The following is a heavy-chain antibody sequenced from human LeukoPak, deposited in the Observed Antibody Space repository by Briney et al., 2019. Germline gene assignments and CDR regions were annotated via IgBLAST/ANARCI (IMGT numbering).Heavy chain of an antibody. CDR1: GGTFSSYA. CDR2: INPNSGGT. J-gene: IGHJ6*02. Sequence: GSSVKVSCKASGGTFSSYAISWVRQAPGQGLEWMGWINPNSGGTNYAQKFQGRVTMTRDTSISTAYMELSRLRSDDTAVYYCARAGYCSGGSCEYYYYYGMDVWGQGTTVTVSS. V-gene: IGHV1-2*02. CDR3: ARAGYCSGGSCEYYYYYGMDV. D-gene: IGHD2-15*01.